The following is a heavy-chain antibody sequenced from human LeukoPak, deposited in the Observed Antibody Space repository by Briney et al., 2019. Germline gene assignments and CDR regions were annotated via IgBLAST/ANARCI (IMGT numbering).Heavy chain of an antibody. Sequence: SETLSLTCTVSGGSISSSSYYWGWIRQPPGKGLEWIGSIYYSGSTYYNPSLKSRVTISVDTSKNQFSLKLSSVTAADTAVYYCAREGCSGGSCFLNAFDIWGQGTMVTVSS. V-gene: IGHV4-39*07. CDR2: IYYSGST. CDR3: AREGCSGGSCFLNAFDI. J-gene: IGHJ3*02. D-gene: IGHD2-15*01. CDR1: GGSISSSSYY.